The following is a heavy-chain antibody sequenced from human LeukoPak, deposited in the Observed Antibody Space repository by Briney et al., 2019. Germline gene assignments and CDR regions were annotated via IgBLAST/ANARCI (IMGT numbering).Heavy chain of an antibody. CDR1: GFTFSSYS. J-gene: IGHJ4*02. D-gene: IGHD6-13*01. CDR2: ISSSSSYI. CDR3: ARDGGSSWYFDY. V-gene: IGHV3-21*01. Sequence: PGGSLRLSCAASGFTFSSYSMNWVRQAPGKGLECVSSISSSSSYIYYADSVKGRFTISRDNAKNSLYLQMSSLRAEDTAVYYCARDGGSSWYFDYWGQGTLVTVSS.